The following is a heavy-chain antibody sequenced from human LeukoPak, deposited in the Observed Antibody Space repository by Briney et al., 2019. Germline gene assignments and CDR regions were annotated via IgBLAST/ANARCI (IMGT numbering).Heavy chain of an antibody. Sequence: GGSLRLSCAASGFTFDDYAMHWVRQAPGKGLEWVSGISWDSGSIGYADSVKGRFTISGDNAKNSLYLQMNSLRAEDTALYYCAKVPLGYDSSGYEAWGQGTLVTVSS. V-gene: IGHV3-9*01. CDR1: GFTFDDYA. D-gene: IGHD3-22*01. J-gene: IGHJ4*02. CDR3: AKVPLGYDSSGYEA. CDR2: ISWDSGSI.